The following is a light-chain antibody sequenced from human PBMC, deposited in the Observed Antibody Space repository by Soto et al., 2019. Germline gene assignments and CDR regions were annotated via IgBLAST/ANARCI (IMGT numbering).Light chain of an antibody. J-gene: IGKJ1*01. CDR2: GAS. V-gene: IGKV3-20*01. CDR3: QQYGSWT. CDR1: QSVSSSY. Sequence: EIVLTQSPGTLSLSPGERATLSCRASQSVSSSYLAWYQQKPGQAPRLLIYGASSRATGIPDRFSGSGSGTDFTLTISRLEPEDFAEYYCQQYGSWTFGQGTKVEIK.